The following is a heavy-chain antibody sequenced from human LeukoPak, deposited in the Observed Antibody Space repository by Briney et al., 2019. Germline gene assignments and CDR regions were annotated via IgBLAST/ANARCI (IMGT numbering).Heavy chain of an antibody. CDR2: IKQDGSEK. V-gene: IGHV3-7*01. CDR1: GFTFSTYW. Sequence: PGRSLRLSCAASGFTFSTYWMSWVRQAPGKGLEWVANIKQDGSEKHYVDSVKDRFTISRDNTKNLLYLQMNSLRAEDTSVYYCARDDVYCSGGSCYSDYYGMDVWGQGITVTVSS. D-gene: IGHD2-15*01. J-gene: IGHJ6*02. CDR3: ARDDVYCSGGSCYSDYYGMDV.